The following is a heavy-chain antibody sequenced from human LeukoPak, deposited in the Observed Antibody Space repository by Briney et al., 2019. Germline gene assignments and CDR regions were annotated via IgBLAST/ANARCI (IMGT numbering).Heavy chain of an antibody. CDR3: ARAPVATIPDY. CDR2: ISSSGSTI. J-gene: IGHJ4*02. D-gene: IGHD5-12*01. V-gene: IGHV3-11*01. Sequence: GGSLRLSCAASGFTFSDYYMSWIRQAPGKGLEWVSYISSSGSTIYYADSVKGRFTVSRDNAKNSLYLQMNSLRAEDTAVYYCARAPVATIPDYWGQGTLVTVSS. CDR1: GFTFSDYY.